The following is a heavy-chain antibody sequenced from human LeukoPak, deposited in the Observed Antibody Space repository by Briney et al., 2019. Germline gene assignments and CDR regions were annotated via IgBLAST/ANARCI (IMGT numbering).Heavy chain of an antibody. V-gene: IGHV4-39*07. CDR3: ARDAYNSDAFDI. D-gene: IGHD5-24*01. Sequence: SETLSLTCTVSGGSISSSSYYWGWIRQPPGKGLEWIGSIYYSGSTYYNPSLKSRVTISADTSKNQFSLKLRSVTAADTAVYYCARDAYNSDAFDIWGQGTMVTVSS. CDR2: IYYSGST. J-gene: IGHJ3*02. CDR1: GGSISSSSYY.